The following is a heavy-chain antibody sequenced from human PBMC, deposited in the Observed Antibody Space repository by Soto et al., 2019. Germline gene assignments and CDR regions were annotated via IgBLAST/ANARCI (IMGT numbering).Heavy chain of an antibody. CDR3: AKGKGVLLWFGELGIDY. D-gene: IGHD3-10*01. V-gene: IGHV3-9*01. J-gene: IGHJ4*02. Sequence: EVQLVASGGGLVQPGRSLRLSCAASGFTFDDYAMHWVRQAPGKGLEWVSGISWNSGSIGYADSVKGRFTISRDNAKNSLYLQMNSLRAEDTALYYCAKGKGVLLWFGELGIDYWGQGTLVTVSS. CDR2: ISWNSGSI. CDR1: GFTFDDYA.